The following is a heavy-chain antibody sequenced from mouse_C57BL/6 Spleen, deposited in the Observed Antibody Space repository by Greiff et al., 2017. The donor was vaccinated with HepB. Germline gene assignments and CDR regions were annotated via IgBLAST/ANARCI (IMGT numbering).Heavy chain of an antibody. CDR3: TGRQGAWFAY. J-gene: IGHJ3*01. Sequence: VQLQQSGAELVRPGASVTLSCKASGYTFTDYEMHWVKQTPVHGLEWIGAIDPETGGTAYNQKFKGKAILTADKSSSTAYMELRSLTSEDSAVYYCTGRQGAWFAYWGQGTLVTVSA. CDR1: GYTFTDYE. D-gene: IGHD2-12*01. CDR2: IDPETGGT. V-gene: IGHV1-15*01.